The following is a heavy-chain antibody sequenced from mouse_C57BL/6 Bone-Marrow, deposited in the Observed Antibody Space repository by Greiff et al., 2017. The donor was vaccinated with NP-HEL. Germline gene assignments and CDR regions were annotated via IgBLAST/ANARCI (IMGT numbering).Heavy chain of an antibody. CDR1: GFTFSSYT. J-gene: IGHJ3*01. D-gene: IGHD2-3*01. Sequence: DVQLVESGGGLVKPGGSLKLSCAASGFTFSSYTMSWVRQTPEKRLEWVATISGGGGNTYYPDSVKGRFTISRDNAKNTLYLQMSSLRSEDTALYYCASPDGYPFAYWGQGTLVTVSA. V-gene: IGHV5-9*01. CDR2: ISGGGGNT. CDR3: ASPDGYPFAY.